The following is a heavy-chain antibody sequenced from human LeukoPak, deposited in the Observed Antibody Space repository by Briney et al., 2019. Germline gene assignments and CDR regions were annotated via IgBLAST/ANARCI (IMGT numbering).Heavy chain of an antibody. Sequence: GGSLRLSCAASGFTVSNNYMNWVRQAPGKGLEWVSVIYSGGSIYYADSVQGRFTISRDNSKNTLYLQMNSLRAEDTAVYYCARGQRAAAGFDSWGQGTLVTLSS. CDR1: GFTVSNNY. D-gene: IGHD6-13*01. V-gene: IGHV3-53*01. CDR2: IYSGGSI. J-gene: IGHJ4*02. CDR3: ARGQRAAAGFDS.